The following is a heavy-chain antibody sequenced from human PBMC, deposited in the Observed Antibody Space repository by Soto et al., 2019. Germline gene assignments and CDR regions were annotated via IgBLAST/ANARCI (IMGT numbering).Heavy chain of an antibody. Sequence: ASVKVSCKTSADIFNNYYMHWVRQAPGQGLEWMGVMTPSDGSTNYAQRFQGRVTMTRDTSTRTVYVKLSSLRSEDTAVYYCAKHCGGDCSNGFDIWGQGTKVTVSS. CDR3: AKHCGGDCSNGFDI. CDR2: MTPSDGST. V-gene: IGHV1-46*02. J-gene: IGHJ3*02. D-gene: IGHD2-21*02. CDR1: ADIFNNYY.